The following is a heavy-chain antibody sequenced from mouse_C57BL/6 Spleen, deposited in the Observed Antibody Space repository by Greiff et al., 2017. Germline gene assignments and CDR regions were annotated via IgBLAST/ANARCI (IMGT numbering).Heavy chain of an antibody. CDR1: GYTFTRYW. CDR3: ARCGTTVVAYYAMDY. CDR2: INPSNGGT. J-gene: IGHJ4*01. V-gene: IGHV1-53*01. D-gene: IGHD1-1*01. Sequence: QVQLQQPGTELVKPGASVKLSCTASGYTFTRYWMHWVKQRPGQGLEWIGNINPSNGGTNYNEKVKSKATLTVDKSSSTAYMQLSSLKSEDSAVYDCARCGTTVVAYYAMDYWGQGTSVTVSS.